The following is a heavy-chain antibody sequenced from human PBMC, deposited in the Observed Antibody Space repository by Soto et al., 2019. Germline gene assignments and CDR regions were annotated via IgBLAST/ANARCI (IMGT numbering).Heavy chain of an antibody. CDR3: AGGRTYYYDSSGYSRYFDL. J-gene: IGHJ2*01. Sequence: QVQLQESGPGLVKPSETLSLTCTVSGGSISSYYWSWIRQPPGKGLEWIGDIYYSGSTNYNPSLKSRVTISVDTSKNQFSLKLSSVTAADTAVYYCAGGRTYYYDSSGYSRYFDLWGRGTLVTVSS. CDR1: GGSISSYY. CDR2: IYYSGST. D-gene: IGHD3-22*01. V-gene: IGHV4-59*01.